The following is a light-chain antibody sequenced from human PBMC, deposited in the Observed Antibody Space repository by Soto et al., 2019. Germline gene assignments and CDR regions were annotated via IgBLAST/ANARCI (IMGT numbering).Light chain of an antibody. CDR1: QGIKND. J-gene: IGKJ2*01. CDR2: GAT. Sequence: DIQMTQSPSSLSASVGDRVTITCRASQGIKNDLGWYQQKPGEAPKRLIYGATSLQSGVPARYSGSSFGTEYTLTISSLQPEDFATYYCLQHNSYPPTLGQGTKLEIK. CDR3: LQHNSYPPT. V-gene: IGKV1-17*01.